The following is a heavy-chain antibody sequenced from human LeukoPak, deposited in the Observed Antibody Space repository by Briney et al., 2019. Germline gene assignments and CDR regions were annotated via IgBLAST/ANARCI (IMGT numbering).Heavy chain of an antibody. CDR2: IYYSGST. J-gene: IGHJ6*03. Sequence: SETLSLTCTVSGGSISSYYWSWIRQPPGKGLEWIGYIYYSGSTNYNPSLKSRVTISVDTSKNQFSLKLSSVTAADTAVYYCARVDGSGRDYYYYMDVWGKGTTVTISS. CDR1: GGSISSYY. V-gene: IGHV4-59*01. D-gene: IGHD3-22*01. CDR3: ARVDGSGRDYYYYMDV.